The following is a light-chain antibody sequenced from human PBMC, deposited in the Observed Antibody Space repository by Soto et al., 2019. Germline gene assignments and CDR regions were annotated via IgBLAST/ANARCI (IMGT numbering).Light chain of an antibody. J-gene: IGKJ2*01. CDR1: QSVSSN. CDR3: QQYNRWPYT. Sequence: EIVMTQSTATLSVSPGERATLSCRASQSVSSNFAWYQQKPGQAPRLLIYGTSTRATGIPTRFSGSGSGTEFTLTISRLQSEDFAVYYCQQYNRWPYTFGQGTKLEIK. CDR2: GTS. V-gene: IGKV3-15*01.